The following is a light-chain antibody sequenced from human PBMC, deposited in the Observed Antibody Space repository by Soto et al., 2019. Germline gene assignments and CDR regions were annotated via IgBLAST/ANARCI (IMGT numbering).Light chain of an antibody. CDR2: DAS. CDR3: QQSYSRT. Sequence: DIQMTQSPSSLSASVGDRVTITCRASQSISSYLNWYQQKPGKAPKLLIYDASSLQSGVPSRFSGSGSGTDFTLTISSLQPEDFGTYYCQQSYSRTFGQGTKVEIK. CDR1: QSISSY. V-gene: IGKV1-39*01. J-gene: IGKJ1*01.